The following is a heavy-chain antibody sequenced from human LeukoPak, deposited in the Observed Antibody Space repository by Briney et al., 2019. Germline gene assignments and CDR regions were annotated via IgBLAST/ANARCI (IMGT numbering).Heavy chain of an antibody. V-gene: IGHV4-39*07. Sequence: SETLSLTCTVSGGSISSRIYYWGWIRQTPGKGLEWIGTIYYGGSTYYNPSLKSRVTISVDTSKNQFSLKLSSVTAADTAVFYRVRDGGMFSFGSGSYQDGMDVWGQGTTVTVSS. J-gene: IGHJ6*02. CDR3: VRDGGMFSFGSGSYQDGMDV. D-gene: IGHD3-10*01. CDR1: GGSISSRIYY. CDR2: IYYGGST.